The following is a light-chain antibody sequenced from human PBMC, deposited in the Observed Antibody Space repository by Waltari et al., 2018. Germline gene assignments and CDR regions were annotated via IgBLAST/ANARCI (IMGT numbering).Light chain of an antibody. CDR2: KAS. Sequence: DFQMTQSPSTLSESVGDRVTITCQASQSINMWLAWYQQKPGKAPKLLIYKASNLESGVPSRFSGSGSATEFTLTISSLQPDDFATYYCQHYNNYFPLTFGGGTKVEVK. CDR3: QHYNNYFPLT. CDR1: QSINMW. J-gene: IGKJ4*01. V-gene: IGKV1-5*03.